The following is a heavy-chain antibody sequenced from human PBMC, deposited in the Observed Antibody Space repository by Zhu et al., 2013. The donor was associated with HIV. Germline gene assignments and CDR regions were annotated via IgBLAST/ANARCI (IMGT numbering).Heavy chain of an antibody. J-gene: IGHJ4*02. CDR3: ARDYYDSSGYPPGY. V-gene: IGHV1-69*08. D-gene: IGHD3-22*01. CDR1: GGTFSSYT. CDR2: IIPILGIA. Sequence: QVQLVQSGAEVKKPGSSVKVSCKASGGTFSSYTISWVRQAPGQGLEWMGRIIPILGIANYAQKFQGRVTITADKSTSTAYMELSSLRSEDTAVYYCARDYYDSSGYPPGYWGQGTLVTVSS.